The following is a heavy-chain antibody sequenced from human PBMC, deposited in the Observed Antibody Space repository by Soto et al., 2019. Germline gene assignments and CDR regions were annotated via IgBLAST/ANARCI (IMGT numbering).Heavy chain of an antibody. J-gene: IGHJ3*02. Sequence: EVQLLESGGGLVQPGGSLRLSCAASGFTFSSYAMSWVRQAPGKGLEWVSAISGSGGSTYYADSVKGRFTISRDNSKNTLYLQMNSLRAEDTAVYYCAKGLTQWLVRGPAFDIWGQGTMVTVSS. CDR1: GFTFSSYA. CDR2: ISGSGGST. V-gene: IGHV3-23*01. D-gene: IGHD6-19*01. CDR3: AKGLTQWLVRGPAFDI.